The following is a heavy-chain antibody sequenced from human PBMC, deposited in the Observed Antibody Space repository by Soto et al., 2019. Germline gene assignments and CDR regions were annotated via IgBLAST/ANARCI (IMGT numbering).Heavy chain of an antibody. CDR3: VRGAPFDY. Sequence: GGSLRLSCAASGFTFSSYWMHWVRQVPGTGPVWVSRISSDGTSTAYADSVKGRFTISRDNAKNTLSLQVDSLRAEDTAVYSCVRGAPFDYWGQGAQVTVSS. CDR2: ISSDGTST. V-gene: IGHV3-74*01. J-gene: IGHJ4*02. CDR1: GFTFSSYW.